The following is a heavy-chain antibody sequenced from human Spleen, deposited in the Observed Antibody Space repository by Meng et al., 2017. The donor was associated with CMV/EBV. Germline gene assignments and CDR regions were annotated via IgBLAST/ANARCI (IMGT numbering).Heavy chain of an antibody. CDR3: ARGRHDFRSGYFKDYYGMDV. D-gene: IGHD3-3*01. J-gene: IGHJ6*02. CDR1: GFTFSTYE. Sequence: GESLKISCAASGFTFSTYEMNWVRQAPGKGLVWVSRISRDGTTITYADSVKGRFTVSRANSKNTLYLQMNSLRAEDTALYYCARGRHDFRSGYFKDYYGMDVWGQGTMVTVSS. CDR2: ISRDGTTI. V-gene: IGHV3-74*03.